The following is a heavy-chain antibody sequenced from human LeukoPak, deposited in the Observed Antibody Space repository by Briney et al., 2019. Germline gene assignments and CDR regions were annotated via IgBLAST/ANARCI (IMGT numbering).Heavy chain of an antibody. Sequence: GGSLRLSCAASGFTFGNYAMSWVRQAPGKGLGWVSGIIADADDTYYADSVKGRFTISRDHSKNTLHLQMNSLRAEDAAIYYCARDGTTTRYNWFDSWGQGTLVTVSS. CDR2: IIADADDT. D-gene: IGHD1-7*01. V-gene: IGHV3-23*01. CDR3: ARDGTTTRYNWFDS. CDR1: GFTFGNYA. J-gene: IGHJ5*01.